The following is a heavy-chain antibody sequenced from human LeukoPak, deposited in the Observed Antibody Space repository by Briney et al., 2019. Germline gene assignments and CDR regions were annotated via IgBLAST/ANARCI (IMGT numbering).Heavy chain of an antibody. J-gene: IGHJ4*02. CDR2: IIPIFGTA. D-gene: IGHD2-2*01. CDR1: GGTFSSYA. V-gene: IGHV1-69*01. CDR3: AECSSTSCYSGGGFDY. Sequence: GSSVKVSCKASGGTFSSYAISWVRQAPGQGLEWMGGIIPIFGTASYAQKFQGRVTITADESTSTAYMELSSLRSEDTAGDFSAECSSTSCYSGGGFDYWGQGTLVTVSS.